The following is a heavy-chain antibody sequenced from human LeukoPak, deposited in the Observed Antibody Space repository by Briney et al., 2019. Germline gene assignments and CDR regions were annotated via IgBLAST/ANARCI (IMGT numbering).Heavy chain of an antibody. Sequence: SVKVSCKASGGSFSSSAISWVRQAPGQGLEWMGGIIPKLGTANYAQKFRGRVTITADESTTTAYMELSGLRSEDTAVYYCAREEGSWGVFDYWGQGTLVTVSS. CDR2: IIPKLGTA. CDR3: AREEGSWGVFDY. V-gene: IGHV1-69*13. CDR1: GGSFSSSA. J-gene: IGHJ4*02. D-gene: IGHD3-10*01.